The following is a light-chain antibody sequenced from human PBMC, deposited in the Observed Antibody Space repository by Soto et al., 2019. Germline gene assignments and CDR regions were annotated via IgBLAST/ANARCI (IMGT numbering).Light chain of an antibody. Sequence: DIQMTQSPSTLSASVGDRVTITCRASQSISSWLAWYQQKPGKAPKLLIYDASSLESGVPSRFSGSGSGTEFTLSISSLQPDDFATYYCQHYSTLWTFGQGTKVDIK. CDR3: QHYSTLWT. CDR2: DAS. V-gene: IGKV1-5*01. J-gene: IGKJ1*01. CDR1: QSISSW.